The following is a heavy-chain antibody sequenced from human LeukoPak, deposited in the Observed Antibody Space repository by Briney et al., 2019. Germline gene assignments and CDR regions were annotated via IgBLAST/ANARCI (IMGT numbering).Heavy chain of an antibody. J-gene: IGHJ4*02. CDR3: VSFYETY. D-gene: IGHD2/OR15-2a*01. CDR1: GNYW. V-gene: IGHV3-74*01. CDR2: INSDGSWT. Sequence: GGSLRLSCAASGNYWKHWVRQAPGRGLVWVSHINSDGSWTSYADSVKGRFTISKDNAKNTVYLQMNSLRAEDTAVYYCVSFYETYWGRGTLVTVSS.